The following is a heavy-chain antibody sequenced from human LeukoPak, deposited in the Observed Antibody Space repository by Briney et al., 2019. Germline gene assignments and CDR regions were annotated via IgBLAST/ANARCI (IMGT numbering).Heavy chain of an antibody. CDR1: GLIFRSYW. Sequence: PGGSLRLSCAAPGLIFRSYWMHWVRQAPGKGLVWVSTINSDGSSTTYADSVKGRFTISRDNAKNTLYLQMNSLRVEDTVVYYCARGPPWYFDLWGRGTLVTVSS. D-gene: IGHD6-25*01. J-gene: IGHJ2*01. CDR3: ARGPPWYFDL. V-gene: IGHV3-74*01. CDR2: INSDGSST.